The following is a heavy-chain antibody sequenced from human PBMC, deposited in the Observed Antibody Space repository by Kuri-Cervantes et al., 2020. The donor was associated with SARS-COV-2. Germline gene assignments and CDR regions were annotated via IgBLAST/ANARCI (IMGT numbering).Heavy chain of an antibody. CDR3: ATGYYYDSSGYYRSYYYGMDV. D-gene: IGHD3-22*01. CDR1: GGSFSGYY. V-gene: IGHV4-34*01. J-gene: IGHJ6*02. CDR2: INHSGST. Sequence: SQTLSLTCAVYGGSFSGYYWSWIRQPPGKGLEWIGGINHSGSTNYNPSLKSRVTVSVDTSKNQFSLKLSSVTAADTAVYYCATGYYYDSSGYYRSYYYGMDVWGQGTTVTVSS.